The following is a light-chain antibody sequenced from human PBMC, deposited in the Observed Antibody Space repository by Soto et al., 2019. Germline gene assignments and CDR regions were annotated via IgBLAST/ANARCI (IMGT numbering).Light chain of an antibody. J-gene: IGKJ2*02. V-gene: IGKV3-15*01. CDR1: QSVSSN. Sequence: EIVMTQSPATLSVSPGERATFSCRASQSVSSNLAWYQQKPGQAPRLLIYGASTRATGIPARFSGSGSGTEFTLTISSLQSEDFAVYYCQQYNNWPPGTFGQGTKLEIK. CDR3: QQYNNWPPGT. CDR2: GAS.